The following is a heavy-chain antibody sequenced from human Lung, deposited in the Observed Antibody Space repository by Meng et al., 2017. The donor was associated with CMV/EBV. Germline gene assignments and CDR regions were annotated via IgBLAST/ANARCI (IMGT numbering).Heavy chain of an antibody. V-gene: IGHV4-4*02. CDR1: GGSISSSNW. Sequence: VQVQEPGPGLVWPAGPLLLACAVSGGSISSSNWCSWVRQPPGKGLEWIGEIYHSGSTNYNPSLKSRVTISVDKSKNQFSLNLSSVTAADTAVYYCARVGQWLPIDYWGQGTLVTVSS. D-gene: IGHD6-19*01. J-gene: IGHJ4*02. CDR2: IYHSGST. CDR3: ARVGQWLPIDY.